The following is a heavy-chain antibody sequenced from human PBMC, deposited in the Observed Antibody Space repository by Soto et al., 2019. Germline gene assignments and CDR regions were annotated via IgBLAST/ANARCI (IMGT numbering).Heavy chain of an antibody. V-gene: IGHV4-30-2*06. CDR1: GGSISSGGYS. CDR2: IYHGGST. D-gene: IGHD3-22*01. Sequence: QLQLQESGSGLVRPSQTPSLSCAVSGGSISSGGYSWNWIRQSPGKGLEWIGYIYHGGSTYSNPSLESRVTLSVDTSKNQFSLRLNSVIAADTAVYYCARDRRSLYHDGSGLDYWGQGILVTVSS. J-gene: IGHJ4*02. CDR3: ARDRRSLYHDGSGLDY.